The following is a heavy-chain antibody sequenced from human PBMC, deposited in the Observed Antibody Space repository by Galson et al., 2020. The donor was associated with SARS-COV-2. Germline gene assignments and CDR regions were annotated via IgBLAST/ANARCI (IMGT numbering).Heavy chain of an antibody. D-gene: IGHD3-10*01. V-gene: IGHV1-18*04. J-gene: IGHJ4*02. CDR1: GYTFTSFG. Sequence: ASVKVSCKASGYTFTSFGVTWVRQAPGQGLEWMGWISVYSGNTDYGQNFQGRVTLTTDTSTTTAYMELRSLRSDDTAVYYCARGVSGIHGSADCWGQGTLVTVSS. CDR3: ARGVSGIHGSADC. CDR2: ISVYSGNT.